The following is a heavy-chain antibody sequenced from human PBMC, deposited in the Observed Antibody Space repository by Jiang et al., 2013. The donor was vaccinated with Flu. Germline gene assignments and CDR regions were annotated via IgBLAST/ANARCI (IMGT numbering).Heavy chain of an antibody. J-gene: IGHJ4*02. CDR2: IWYEGSNK. D-gene: IGHD3-22*01. V-gene: IGHV3-33*01. CDR1: GFTFSSYG. Sequence: VQLLESGGGVVQPGRSLRLSCAASGFTFSSYGMHWVRQAPGKGLEWVAVIWYEGSNKYYADSVKGRFTISRDNSKNTLYLQMNSLRAEDTAVYYCARGRYYDSSGKAPXFDYWGQGTLVTVSS. CDR3: ARGRYYDSSGKAPXFDY.